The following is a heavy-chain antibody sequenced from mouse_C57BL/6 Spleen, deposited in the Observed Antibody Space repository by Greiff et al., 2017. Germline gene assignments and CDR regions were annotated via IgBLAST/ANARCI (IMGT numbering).Heavy chain of an antibody. D-gene: IGHD1-1*01. CDR1: GYTFTSYW. J-gene: IGHJ2*01. Sequence: QVQLQQSGAELVKPGASVKLSCKASGYTFTSYWMHWVKQRPGQGLEWIGMIHPNSGSTNYNEKFKSKATLTVDKSSSTAYMQLSSLTSEDSAVYYCARYLYGSSYDYWGQGTTLTVSS. CDR2: IHPNSGST. CDR3: ARYLYGSSYDY. V-gene: IGHV1-64*01.